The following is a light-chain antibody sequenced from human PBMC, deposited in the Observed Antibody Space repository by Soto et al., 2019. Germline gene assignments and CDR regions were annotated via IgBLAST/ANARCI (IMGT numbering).Light chain of an antibody. V-gene: IGKV1-5*03. CDR3: QQYSSAWT. Sequence: DIQMLQSPSTMSASVGDSVSITCRASQSISIWLAWYQQKPGKAPKLLIYTASNLEGGVPSRFSGSGSGTEFTLTISSLQPDDFATYYCQQYSSAWTFGQGTKVDI. J-gene: IGKJ1*01. CDR1: QSISIW. CDR2: TAS.